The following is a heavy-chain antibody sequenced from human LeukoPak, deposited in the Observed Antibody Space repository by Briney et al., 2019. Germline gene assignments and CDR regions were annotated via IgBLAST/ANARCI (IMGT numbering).Heavy chain of an antibody. V-gene: IGHV4-34*01. J-gene: IGHJ6*02. CDR3: ARDNDISRGFYYAMDV. Sequence: SETLSLTCGVLSGSLSGYYWSWIRQPPGKGLEWIGEIHHSGFTNYNPSLKSRVTISVDTSKNQFSLKLSSVTAVDTAVYYCARDNDISRGFYYAMDVWGQGTTVIVSS. CDR2: IHHSGFT. D-gene: IGHD3-9*01. CDR1: SGSLSGYY.